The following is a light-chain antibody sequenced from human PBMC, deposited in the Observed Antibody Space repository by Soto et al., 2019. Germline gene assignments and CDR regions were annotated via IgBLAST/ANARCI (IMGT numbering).Light chain of an antibody. CDR2: GAS. Sequence: EIVLTQSPGTLSLSPGERATLSCRASQSVRSAYLDWYQQKPGQAPRLHIYGASTRASGIPDRFTGSGSGTDFTLTISSLEPEDFAVYYCQQYGSSPRTFGQGTKVDIK. J-gene: IGKJ1*01. CDR3: QQYGSSPRT. V-gene: IGKV3-20*01. CDR1: QSVRSAY.